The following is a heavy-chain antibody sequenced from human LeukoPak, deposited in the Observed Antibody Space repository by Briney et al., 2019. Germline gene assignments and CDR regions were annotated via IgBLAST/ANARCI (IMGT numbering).Heavy chain of an antibody. CDR2: TIPMFGTA. J-gene: IGHJ4*02. CDR1: GGTFSRYA. Sequence: ASVKVSCKASGGTFSRYAISWVRQAPGRGLEWMGGTIPMFGTANYAQKFQGRVTITADKSTTTAYMELSRLRSDDTAVYYCASSPITMVRGVIILEYYFDYWGQGTLVTVSS. CDR3: ASSPITMVRGVIILEYYFDY. D-gene: IGHD3-10*01. V-gene: IGHV1-69*06.